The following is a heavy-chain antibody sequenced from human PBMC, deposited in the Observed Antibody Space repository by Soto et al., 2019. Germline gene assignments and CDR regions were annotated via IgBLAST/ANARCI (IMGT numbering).Heavy chain of an antibody. CDR3: AREPITMVRGVTSGTHTQWGYFDY. J-gene: IGHJ4*02. V-gene: IGHV4-31*03. Sequence: TSETLSLTCSVSGGSISSGGYYLSWIRQHPGKGLEWIGYIYYSGSTYYNPSLKSRVTISVDTSKNQFSLKLSSVTAADTAVYYCAREPITMVRGVTSGTHTQWGYFDYWGQGTLVTVSS. D-gene: IGHD3-10*01. CDR1: GGSISSGGYY. CDR2: IYYSGST.